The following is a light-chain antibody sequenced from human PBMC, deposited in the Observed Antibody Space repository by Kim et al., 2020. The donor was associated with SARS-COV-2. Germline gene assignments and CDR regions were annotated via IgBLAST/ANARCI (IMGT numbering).Light chain of an antibody. J-gene: IGLJ3*02. CDR2: KNN. CDR1: SSNLGTNS. V-gene: IGLV1-44*01. CDR3: AGWDDSLNAEV. Sequence: GQRVTISCSGSSSNLGTNSVHWYQQFPGRAPEVLIYKNNQRPSGVPDRFSGSKSDTSASLAISGLQSEDEGDYYCAGWDDSLNAEVFGGGTQLTVL.